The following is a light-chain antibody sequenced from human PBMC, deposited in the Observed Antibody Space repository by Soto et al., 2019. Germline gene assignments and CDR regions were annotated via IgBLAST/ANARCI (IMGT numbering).Light chain of an antibody. CDR2: AAS. V-gene: IGKV1-9*01. CDR3: QQLNSYPLT. CDR1: QGISSY. J-gene: IGKJ4*01. Sequence: IQLTQSPSSLSASVGDRVTITCRASQGISSYLAWYQQTPGKAPKLLIYAASTLQSGVPSRFSGSGSGTDFTLTISSLQPEDFATYYCQQLNSYPLTFVGGTKVDIK.